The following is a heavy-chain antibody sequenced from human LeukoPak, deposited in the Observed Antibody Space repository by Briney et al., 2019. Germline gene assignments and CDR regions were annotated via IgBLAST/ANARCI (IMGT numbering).Heavy chain of an antibody. CDR2: IHTAGST. CDR3: ARVAVAQRGFDY. Sequence: GGSLRFSCAASGFNVSRNYMSWVRQAPGKGLEWVSVIHTAGSTYYADSVKGRFTISRDNSKNTLYVQMKSLRAEDTAVYYCARVAVAQRGFDYWGQRILVTVSS. J-gene: IGHJ4*02. V-gene: IGHV3-53*01. D-gene: IGHD6-19*01. CDR1: GFNVSRNY.